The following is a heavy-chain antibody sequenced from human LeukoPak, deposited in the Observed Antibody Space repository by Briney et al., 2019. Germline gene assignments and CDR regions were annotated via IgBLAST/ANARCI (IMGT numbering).Heavy chain of an antibody. CDR3: AKDYDILTGAPDFDY. CDR1: GFTFSSYA. J-gene: IGHJ4*02. V-gene: IGHV3-30-3*01. CDR2: ISYDGSNK. Sequence: GGSLRLSYAASGFTFSSYAMHWVRQAPGKGLEWVAVISYDGSNKYYADSVKGRFTISRDNSKNTLYLQMNSLRAEDTAVYYCAKDYDILTGAPDFDYWGQGTLVTVSS. D-gene: IGHD3-9*01.